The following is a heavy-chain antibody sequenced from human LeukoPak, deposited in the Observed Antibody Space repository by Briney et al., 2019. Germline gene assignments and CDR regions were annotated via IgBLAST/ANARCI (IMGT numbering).Heavy chain of an antibody. Sequence: PSETLSLTCTVSGGSVSSGSYYWSWIRQPPGKGLEWIGYIYYSGSTNYNPSLKSRVTISVDTSKNQFSLKLSSVTAADTAVYYCARAASCSSTSCYYYNWFDPWGQGTLVTVSS. CDR3: ARAASCSSTSCYYYNWFDP. CDR1: GGSVSSGSYY. V-gene: IGHV4-61*01. CDR2: IYYSGST. D-gene: IGHD2-2*01. J-gene: IGHJ5*02.